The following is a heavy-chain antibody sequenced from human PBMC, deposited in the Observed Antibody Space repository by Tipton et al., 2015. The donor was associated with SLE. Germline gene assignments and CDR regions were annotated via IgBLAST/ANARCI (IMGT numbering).Heavy chain of an antibody. CDR2: IYYSGSS. J-gene: IGHJ5*02. V-gene: IGHV4-39*07. CDR1: GGSISSSSYY. D-gene: IGHD2-21*01. CDR3: VRGHPHIVVLIGGGWFDP. Sequence: TLSLTCTVSGGSISSSSYYWGWIRQPPGKGLEWIGRIYYSGSSYYNPSLKSRVTISVDTSKNQFSLKLTSVTAADTAIYYCVRGHPHIVVLIGGGWFDPWGQGTLVTVSS.